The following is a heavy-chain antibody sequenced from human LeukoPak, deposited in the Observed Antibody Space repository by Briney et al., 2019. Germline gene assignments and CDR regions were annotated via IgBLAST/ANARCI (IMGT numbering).Heavy chain of an antibody. CDR3: ARDVLLSH. V-gene: IGHV3-48*04. D-gene: IGHD3-10*01. CDR1: GFTFSSYS. Sequence: AGGSLRLSCAASGFTFSSYSMNWVRQAPGKGLEWVSYISSSSSTIYYADSVKGRFTISRDNAKNSLYLQMNSLRAEDTAVYYCARDVLLSHWGQGTLVTVSS. CDR2: ISSSSSTI. J-gene: IGHJ4*02.